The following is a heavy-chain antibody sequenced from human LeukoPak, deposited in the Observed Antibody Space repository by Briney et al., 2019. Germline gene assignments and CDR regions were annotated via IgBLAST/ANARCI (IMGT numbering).Heavy chain of an antibody. CDR2: ISSSSSTI. V-gene: IGHV3-48*04. CDR3: ARSEQLVAWYYFDY. D-gene: IGHD6-6*01. Sequence: GGSLRLSCAASGFTFSSYSMNWVRQAPGKGLERVSYISSSSSTIYYADSVKGRFTISRDNAKNSLYLQMNSLRAEDTAVYYCARSEQLVAWYYFDYWGQGTLVTVSS. J-gene: IGHJ4*02. CDR1: GFTFSSYS.